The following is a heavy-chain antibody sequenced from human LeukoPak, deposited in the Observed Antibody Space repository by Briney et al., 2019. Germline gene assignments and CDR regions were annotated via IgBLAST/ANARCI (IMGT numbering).Heavy chain of an antibody. CDR3: ARGQTGYSSGQNYGMDV. V-gene: IGHV3-66*01. CDR2: IYSGGST. Sequence: GGSLRLSCAASGFTASSNYMSWVRQAPGKGLEWVSVIYSGGSTYYADSVKGRFTISRDNSKNTLYLQMNSLRAEDTAVYYCARGQTGYSSGQNYGMDVWGQGTTVTVSS. CDR1: GFTASSNY. D-gene: IGHD6-19*01. J-gene: IGHJ6*02.